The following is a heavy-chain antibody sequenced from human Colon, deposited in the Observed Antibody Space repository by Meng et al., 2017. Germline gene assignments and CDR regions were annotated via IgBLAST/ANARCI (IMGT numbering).Heavy chain of an antibody. D-gene: IGHD6-19*01. Sequence: QQQDPGPGPVEPTGTLSPHCPGSGGSISSYNGWSWVRQPPGKGLEWIGQIDLGGTPYYNPSLESRVIMSLDKSKNQLSLRLTSVAAADTAVYYCARHGGWHFDYWGQGALVTVSS. CDR1: GGSISSYNG. J-gene: IGHJ4*02. CDR3: ARHGGWHFDY. CDR2: IDLGGTP. V-gene: IGHV4-4*02.